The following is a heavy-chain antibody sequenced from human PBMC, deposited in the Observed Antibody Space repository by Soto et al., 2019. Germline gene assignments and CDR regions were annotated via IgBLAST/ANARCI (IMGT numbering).Heavy chain of an antibody. CDR1: GYTINSKG. J-gene: IGHJ6*04. D-gene: IGHD3-9*01. CDR3: ARVGYYYILTGYYTYYYYVMEV. CDR2: ISAYNGNT. Sequence: APAEPTSKDPGYTINSKGLRWLQQEPEKGREWMGWISAYNGNTNYAQKLQGRVTMTTDTSTSTAYMELRSLRSDDTAVYYCARVGYYYILTGYYTYYYYVMEVWGKGTSVPVFS. V-gene: IGHV1-18*01.